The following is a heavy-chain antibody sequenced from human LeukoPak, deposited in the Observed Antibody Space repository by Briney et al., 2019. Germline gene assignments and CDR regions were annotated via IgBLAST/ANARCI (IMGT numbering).Heavy chain of an antibody. D-gene: IGHD3-3*01. CDR1: GFTFSSYG. CDR3: AKGHDFWSGYFDY. V-gene: IGHV3-30*18. J-gene: IGHJ4*02. Sequence: QPGRSLRLSCAASGFTFSSYGMHWVRQAPGKGLEWVAVISYDGSNKYYADSVKGRFTISRDNSKNTPYLQMNSLRAEDTAVYYCAKGHDFWSGYFDYWGQGTLVTVSS. CDR2: ISYDGSNK.